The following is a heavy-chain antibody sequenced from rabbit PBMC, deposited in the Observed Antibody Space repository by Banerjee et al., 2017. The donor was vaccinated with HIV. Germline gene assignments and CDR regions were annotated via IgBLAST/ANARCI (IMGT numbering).Heavy chain of an antibody. CDR1: GFSFSSTYW. CDR2: INTGSSGST. D-gene: IGHD8-1*01. V-gene: IGHV1S45*01. J-gene: IGHJ4*01. Sequence: QEQLEESGGDLVKPEGSLTLTCTASGFSFSSTYWICWVRQAPGKGLEWIACINTGSSGSTYYASWAKGRFTISKTSSTTVTLQMTSLTAADTATYFCASRPPGSSYAFNLWGPGTLVTVS. CDR3: ASRPPGSSYAFNL.